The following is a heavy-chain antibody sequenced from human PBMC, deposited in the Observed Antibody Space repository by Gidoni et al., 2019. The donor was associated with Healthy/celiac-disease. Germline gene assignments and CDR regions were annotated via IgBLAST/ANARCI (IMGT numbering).Heavy chain of an antibody. J-gene: IGHJ6*02. V-gene: IGHV3-66*02. CDR3: ARGVAYYDILTGPQYSYGMDV. Sequence: EVQLVESGGGLVQPGGSLRLSCAASGFTVSSNYMSWVRQAPGKGLEWVSVIYSGGSTYYADSVKGRFTISRDNSKNTLYLQMNSLRAEDTAVYYCARGVAYYDILTGPQYSYGMDVWGQGTTVTVSS. CDR2: IYSGGST. D-gene: IGHD3-9*01. CDR1: GFTVSSNY.